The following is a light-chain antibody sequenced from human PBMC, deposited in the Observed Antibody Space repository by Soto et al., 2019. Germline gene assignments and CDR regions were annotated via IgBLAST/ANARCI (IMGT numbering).Light chain of an antibody. Sequence: EIVMTQSPATLSVSPGERATLSCRASQSVSSNLAWYQQKPGQAPRLLIYDASTRATGIPARFSGSGSGTEFTFTISSLQSEDFAVYYCQQYDKWPYTFGQGTRLEIK. CDR1: QSVSSN. V-gene: IGKV3-15*01. CDR3: QQYDKWPYT. J-gene: IGKJ5*01. CDR2: DAS.